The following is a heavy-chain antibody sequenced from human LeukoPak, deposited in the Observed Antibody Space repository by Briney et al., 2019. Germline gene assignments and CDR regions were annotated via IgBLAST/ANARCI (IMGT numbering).Heavy chain of an antibody. D-gene: IGHD6-13*01. V-gene: IGHV3-30*18. CDR3: AKDSSSFYYFDY. CDR1: GLTFSSYG. Sequence: GGSLRLSCAASGLTFSSYGMHWVRQAPGKGLEWVAVISYDGSNKYYADSVKGRFTISRDNSKNTLYLQMNSLRAEDTAVYYCAKDSSSFYYFDYWGQGTLVTVSS. J-gene: IGHJ4*02. CDR2: ISYDGSNK.